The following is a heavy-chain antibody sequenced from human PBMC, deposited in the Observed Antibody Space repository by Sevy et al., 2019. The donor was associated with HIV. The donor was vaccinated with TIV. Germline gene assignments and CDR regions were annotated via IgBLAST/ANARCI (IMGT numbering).Heavy chain of an antibody. Sequence: GGSLRLSCAVSGITVSSNYMGWVRQAPGKGLQWVSGIFASSNTHFADSVKGRFSISKDNSKNTLSLQMNSLSAEDTAGYYCARGKSGYGYALNYWGQGTLVTVSS. CDR2: IFASSNT. CDR1: GITVSSNY. CDR3: ARGKSGYGYALNY. V-gene: IGHV3-66*01. J-gene: IGHJ4*02. D-gene: IGHD5-18*01.